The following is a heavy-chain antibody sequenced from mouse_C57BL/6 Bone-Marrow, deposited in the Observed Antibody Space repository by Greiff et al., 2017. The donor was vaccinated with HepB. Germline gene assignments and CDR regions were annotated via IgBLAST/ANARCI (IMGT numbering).Heavy chain of an antibody. CDR2: INPNNGGT. J-gene: IGHJ1*03. CDR1: GYTFTDYN. Sequence: VQLQQSGPELVKPGASVKMSCKASGYTFTDYNMHWVKQSHGKSLEWIGYINPNNGGTSYNQKFKGKATLTVNKSSSTAYMELRSLTSEDSAVYYCARTPYYGNWYFDVWGTVTTVTVSS. V-gene: IGHV1-22*01. D-gene: IGHD2-10*01. CDR3: ARTPYYGNWYFDV.